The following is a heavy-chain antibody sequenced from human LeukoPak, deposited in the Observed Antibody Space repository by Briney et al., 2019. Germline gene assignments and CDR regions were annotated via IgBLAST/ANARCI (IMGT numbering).Heavy chain of an antibody. CDR2: IYSGGST. J-gene: IGHJ3*02. CDR3: ARRGGGGRSDALDI. V-gene: IGHV3-66*01. D-gene: IGHD2-21*01. CDR1: GFSVSSNY. Sequence: PGGSLTLSCAASGFSVSSNYMSWVRQAPGKGLEWISVIYSGGSTFYADSVKGIFTISGDNSKNTLYLQMNCLRAEDTAVYYWARRGGGGRSDALDIWGQGTMVTVSS.